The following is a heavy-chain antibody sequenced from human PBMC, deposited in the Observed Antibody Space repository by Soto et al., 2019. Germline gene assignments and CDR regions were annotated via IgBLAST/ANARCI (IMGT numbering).Heavy chain of an antibody. V-gene: IGHV1-18*01. J-gene: IGHJ4*02. D-gene: IGHD3-3*01. CDR1: GYTFTNYG. Sequence: RASVKVSCKASGYTFTNYGITWVRQAPGQGLEWLGWISAYNGNTNYAQKFQGRVTMTTDTSTSTAYMDLRSLRSDDTAVYYCARGGRFAVADTDYWGQGTLVTVSS. CDR3: ARGGRFAVADTDY. CDR2: ISAYNGNT.